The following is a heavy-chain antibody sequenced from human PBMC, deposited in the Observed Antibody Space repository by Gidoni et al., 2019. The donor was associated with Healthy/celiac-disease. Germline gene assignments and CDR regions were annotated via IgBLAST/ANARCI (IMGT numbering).Heavy chain of an antibody. Sequence: QVQLQQWGAGLLKPSETLSLTCAVYGGSFSGYYWSWIRQPPGKGLEWIGEINHSGSTNYNPSLKSRVTISVDTSKNQFSLKLSSVTAADTAVYYCAREFSTVVTPGDYFDYWGQGTLVTVSS. V-gene: IGHV4-34*01. CDR2: INHSGST. D-gene: IGHD4-17*01. CDR3: AREFSTVVTPGDYFDY. CDR1: GGSFSGYY. J-gene: IGHJ4*02.